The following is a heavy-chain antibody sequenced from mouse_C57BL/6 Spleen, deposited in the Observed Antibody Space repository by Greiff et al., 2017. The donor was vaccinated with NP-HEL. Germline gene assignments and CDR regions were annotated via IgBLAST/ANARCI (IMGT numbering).Heavy chain of an antibody. D-gene: IGHD1-1*01. CDR3: ARRDYGPPYWYFDV. Sequence: VQLKQSGPELVKPGASVKIPCKASGYTFTNYNMDWVKQSHGKSLEWIGDINPNNGGTIYNQKFKGKATLTVDKSSSTAYMELRSLTSEDTAVYYRARRDYGPPYWYFDVWGTGTTVTVSS. V-gene: IGHV1-18*01. J-gene: IGHJ1*03. CDR1: GYTFTNYN. CDR2: INPNNGGT.